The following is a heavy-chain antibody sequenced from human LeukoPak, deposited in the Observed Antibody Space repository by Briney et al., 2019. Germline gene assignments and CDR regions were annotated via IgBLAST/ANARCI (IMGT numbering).Heavy chain of an antibody. CDR3: GRDLTHGWFDP. Sequence: PSQTLSLTCAISGDSVSSNGASWNWIRQSPSRGLEWLGRTYYRSQQWHSDYAPSVKGRITLNPDTSKNQFSLQLNSMTPEDTAVYYCGRDLTHGWFDPWGQGTLVTVSS. J-gene: IGHJ5*02. V-gene: IGHV6-1*01. CDR2: TYYRSQQWHS. CDR1: GDSVSSNGAS.